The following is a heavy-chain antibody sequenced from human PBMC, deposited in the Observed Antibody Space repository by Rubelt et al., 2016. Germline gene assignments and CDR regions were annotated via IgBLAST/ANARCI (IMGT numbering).Heavy chain of an antibody. CDR1: GGSFSGYY. J-gene: IGHJ4*02. V-gene: IGHV4-34*01. CDR3: ASSLSGSPNFDY. Sequence: QVQLQQWGAGLLKPSETLSLTCAVYGGSFSGYYWSWIRQPPGKGLEWNGEINHSGSTKYNPSLESRVTISVDTSKKQFSLKLSSVTAADTAVDYCASSLSGSPNFDYWGQGTLVTVSS. CDR2: INHSGST. D-gene: IGHD3-10*01.